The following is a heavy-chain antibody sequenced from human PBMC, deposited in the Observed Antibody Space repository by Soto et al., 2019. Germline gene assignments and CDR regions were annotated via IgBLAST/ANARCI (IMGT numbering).Heavy chain of an antibody. Sequence: QVQLVQSGAEVKKPGASVKVSCKASGYTFTRYGISWVRPAPGQGLEWMGWISAYNGNTNYAQKLQGSVTMTTDTATSTAYMELRSLRSDDTAVYYCARGPDDIGARPGKTGHWFDPLGQGPLVTVSS. V-gene: IGHV1-18*04. CDR1: GYTFTRYG. J-gene: IGHJ5*02. CDR2: ISAYNGNT. D-gene: IGHD6-6*01. CDR3: ARGPDDIGARPGKTGHWFDP.